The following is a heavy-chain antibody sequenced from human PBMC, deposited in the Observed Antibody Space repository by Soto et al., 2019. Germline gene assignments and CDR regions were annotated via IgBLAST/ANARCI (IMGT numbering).Heavy chain of an antibody. Sequence: EVQLVESGGGLVQPGGSLRLSCAASGFTFSNYWMSWVRQAPGKGLEWVANIKQDGSERNYVDSVKGRFTISRDNAKXXXXVQLNSLRAEDTAVYYCARAGSENDYWGQGTLVTVSS. CDR1: GFTFSNYW. D-gene: IGHD3-10*01. CDR2: IKQDGSER. J-gene: IGHJ4*02. CDR3: ARAGSENDY. V-gene: IGHV3-7*05.